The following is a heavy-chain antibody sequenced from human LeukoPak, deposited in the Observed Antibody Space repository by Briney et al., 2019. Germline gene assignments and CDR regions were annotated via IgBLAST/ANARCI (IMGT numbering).Heavy chain of an antibody. D-gene: IGHD1-26*01. J-gene: IGHJ4*02. CDR1: GFTFSSYG. V-gene: IGHV3-23*01. CDR2: ISGSGDST. Sequence: PGGSLRLSCAASGFTFSSYGMSWVRQAPGKGLEWVSAISGSGDSTYYADSVKGRFTISRDNAKNSLYLQMNSLRAEDTAVYYCARGGAIIQWELLDYWGQGTLVTVSS. CDR3: ARGGAIIQWELLDY.